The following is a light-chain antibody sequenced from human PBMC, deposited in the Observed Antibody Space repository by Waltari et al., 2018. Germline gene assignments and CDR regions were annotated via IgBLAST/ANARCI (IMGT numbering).Light chain of an antibody. Sequence: DIQMTQSPSSLSASVGDTVTITCRASQGISSSLDWYQQKPGKTPKLLIFGASTLQSGVPSRFSGSGSGTDYTLTISSLQPEDSATYYCQQDKSTPYTFGHGTKVEIK. CDR3: QQDKSTPYT. CDR2: GAS. J-gene: IGKJ2*01. CDR1: QGISSS. V-gene: IGKV1-12*01.